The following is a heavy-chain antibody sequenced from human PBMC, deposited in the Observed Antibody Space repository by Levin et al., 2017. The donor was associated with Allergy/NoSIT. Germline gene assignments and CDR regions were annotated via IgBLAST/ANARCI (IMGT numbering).Heavy chain of an antibody. CDR3: ARRWTQWIRGVDL. CDR1: GGSIPINGYF. V-gene: IGHV4-39*01. D-gene: IGHD2-21*02. J-gene: IGHJ3*01. Sequence: KPSETLSLTCTVSGGSIPINGYFWGWVRQPPGKGLEWIGSIYYDGTTHYNPSLKSRVTMSVDTSKTQFSLRLTSVTAADTAVYYCARRWTQWIRGVDLWGPGTMVTVSS. CDR2: IYYDGTT.